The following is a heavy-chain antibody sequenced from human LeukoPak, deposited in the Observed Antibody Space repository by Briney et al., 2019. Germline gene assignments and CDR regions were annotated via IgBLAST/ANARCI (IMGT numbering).Heavy chain of an antibody. CDR1: GYTFTSYD. CDR2: MNPSSGNT. V-gene: IGHV1-8*03. J-gene: IGHJ5*02. D-gene: IGHD1-26*01. Sequence: ASVTVSFKASGYTFTSYDINWVRQATGQGLEWMGWMNPSSGNTGYAQKFQDRVTFTRNTSISTAYMELSSLRSEDTAVYYCARGPPSGSYFNWFDPWGQGTLVTVSS. CDR3: ARGPPSGSYFNWFDP.